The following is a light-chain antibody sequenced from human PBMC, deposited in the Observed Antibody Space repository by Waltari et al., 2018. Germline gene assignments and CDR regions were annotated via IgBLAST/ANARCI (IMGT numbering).Light chain of an antibody. CDR3: LLFDSGARV. Sequence: QAVVTQEPSLTVSPGGTVTLTCGSSPGAVTSGHFPYWFQQKPGQAPRTVIYDTTNRHSWTPARFSGSFRGGKAALTLSGAQPEEEAEYYCLLFDSGARVFGGGTKLTVL. CDR2: DTT. CDR1: PGAVTSGHF. V-gene: IGLV7-46*01. J-gene: IGLJ3*02.